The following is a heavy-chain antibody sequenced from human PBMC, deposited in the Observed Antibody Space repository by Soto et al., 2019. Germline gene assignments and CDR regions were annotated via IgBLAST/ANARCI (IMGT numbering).Heavy chain of an antibody. V-gene: IGHV4-59*01. CDR3: ARADLRAPPYYYYGMDV. CDR1: GGSISSYY. J-gene: IGHJ6*02. Sequence: SETLSLTCTVSGGSISSYYWSWIRQPPGKGLEWIGYIYYSGSTNYNPSLKSRVTISVDTSKNQFSLKLSSVTAADTAVYYCARADLRAPPYYYYGMDVWGQGTTVTVSS. CDR2: IYYSGST. D-gene: IGHD2-21*02.